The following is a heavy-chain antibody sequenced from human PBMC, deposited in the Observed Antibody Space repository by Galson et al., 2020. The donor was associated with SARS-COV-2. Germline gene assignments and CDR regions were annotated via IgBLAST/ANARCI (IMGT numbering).Heavy chain of an antibody. V-gene: IGHV4-39*01. CDR1: GDSISSSSYY. J-gene: IGHJ3*02. Sequence: SETLSLTCIVSGDSISSSSYYWAWIRQPPGKGLEWIGSIYYSGSTYYNPSLKSRVTISVDESKNQFSLRLNSVTAADTAVYHCAGQGNSGRAFDIWGQGTMVTVSS. CDR3: AGQGNSGRAFDI. D-gene: IGHD1-26*01. CDR2: IYYSGST.